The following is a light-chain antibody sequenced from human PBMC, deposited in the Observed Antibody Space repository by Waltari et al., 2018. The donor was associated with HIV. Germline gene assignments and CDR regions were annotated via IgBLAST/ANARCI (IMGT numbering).Light chain of an antibody. J-gene: IGLJ3*02. CDR3: ASFTGDDNTVM. CDR1: DTDFSLYKF. CDR2: DVD. Sequence: SVSGLPGQSTTISCTGDDTDFSLYKFVSWYQQHSGKPPRLILYDVDSRASGVSDRFSGSMSGNTASLTISGLRAEDEGHYYCASFTGDDNTVMFGGGTEVTVL. V-gene: IGLV2-14*03.